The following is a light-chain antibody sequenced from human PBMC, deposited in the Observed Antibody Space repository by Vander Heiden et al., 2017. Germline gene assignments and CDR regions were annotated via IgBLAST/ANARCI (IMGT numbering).Light chain of an antibody. Sequence: IVMTQSPDSLAVSLCARATITCRSSQSVLYSSNNKNYLTWYQQKPGQPPKLLIYWASTRESGVPDRFTGSGSGTDFTRTISSLQAEDVAVYYCQQSYSTTRTFGQGTKVEIK. V-gene: IGKV4-1*01. J-gene: IGKJ2*01. CDR2: WAS. CDR3: QQSYSTTRT. CDR1: QSVLYSSNNKNY.